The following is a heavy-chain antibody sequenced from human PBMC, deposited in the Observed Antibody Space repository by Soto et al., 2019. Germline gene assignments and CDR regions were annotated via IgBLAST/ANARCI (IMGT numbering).Heavy chain of an antibody. CDR1: GGTFSSYA. V-gene: IGHV1-69*01. CDR2: IIPFFVTA. CDR3: ARDLRGYRYGSARYYGMDV. J-gene: IGHJ6*02. D-gene: IGHD5-18*01. Sequence: QVQLVQSGAEVKKPGCSVKVSCKASGGTFSSYAISWVRQAPGQGLEWMGGIIPFFVTANYAQKFQGRVTITADQSTSTAYKELSSLRPDDTAVYYSARDLRGYRYGSARYYGMDVWGQSTTLTASS.